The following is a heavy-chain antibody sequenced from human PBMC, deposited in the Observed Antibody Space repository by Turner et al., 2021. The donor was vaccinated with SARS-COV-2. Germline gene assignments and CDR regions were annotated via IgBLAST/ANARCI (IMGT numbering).Heavy chain of an antibody. CDR3: VRDRPRPGDRDALDI. CDR2: VSGLGDTR. CDR1: GFTFNTYA. J-gene: IGHJ3*02. V-gene: IGHV3-23*01. Sequence: EVQVLESGGGLAQHGGSLRLSCPASGFTFNTYAMSWVRQAPGKGLVWVSVVSGLGDTRFYADSVRGRFTISRDNTKNRVYLQMNSLRPDDTALYYCVRDRPRPGDRDALDIWGQGTMVTVSS. D-gene: IGHD7-27*01.